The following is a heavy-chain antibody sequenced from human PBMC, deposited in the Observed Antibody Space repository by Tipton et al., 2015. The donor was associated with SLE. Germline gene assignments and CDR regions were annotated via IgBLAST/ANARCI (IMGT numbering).Heavy chain of an antibody. J-gene: IGHJ4*02. CDR3: ASGLAAADFDY. CDR2: IYYSGST. V-gene: IGHV4-59*08. D-gene: IGHD6-13*01. Sequence: TLSLTCTVSGGSISSYYWSWIRQPPGKGLEWIGYIYYSGSTNYNPSLKSRVTISVDKSKNQFSLKLSSVTAADTAVYYCASGLAAADFDYWGQGTLVTVSS. CDR1: GGSISSYY.